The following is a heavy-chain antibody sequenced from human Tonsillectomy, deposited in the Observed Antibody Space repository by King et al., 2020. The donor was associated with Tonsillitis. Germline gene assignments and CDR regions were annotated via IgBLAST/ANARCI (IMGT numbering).Heavy chain of an antibody. CDR3: ARGGSGYSYGAFDD. J-gene: IGHJ4*02. CDR1: GFTFTSYW. V-gene: IGHV3-74*01. CDR2: INGEGSST. Sequence: VQLVESGGGSVQPGESLRLSFAASGFTFTSYWMHWVRQAPGEGLVWVSRINGEGSSTNYAGAVKGRFTISRDSAKNTRYLQMNRLRAEDTAVYYCARGGSGYSYGAFDDWGQGTLVTVSS. D-gene: IGHD5-18*01.